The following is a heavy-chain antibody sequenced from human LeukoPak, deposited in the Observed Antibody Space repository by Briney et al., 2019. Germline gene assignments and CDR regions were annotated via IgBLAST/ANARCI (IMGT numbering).Heavy chain of an antibody. J-gene: IGHJ3*02. V-gene: IGHV4-59*02. CDR1: GGSVSDYY. Sequence: SETLSLTCTVSGGSVSDYYWSWIRQSPGKGLEWIGYIYYTGSTSYNPSLRSRVTMSADTSKNQFSLKLSSVTAADTAVYYCARDNVAFDIWGQGTMVTVSS. D-gene: IGHD2-8*01. CDR3: ARDNVAFDI. CDR2: IYYTGST.